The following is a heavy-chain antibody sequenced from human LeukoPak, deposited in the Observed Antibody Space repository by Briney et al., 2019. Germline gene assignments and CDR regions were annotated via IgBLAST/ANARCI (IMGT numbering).Heavy chain of an antibody. D-gene: IGHD2-2*01. Sequence: GESLKISCKGSGYSFTSYWIGWVRQMPGSGLEWMGVINPAGSRTRYSPSFQGQVTISVDKSINTAYLQWSSLRASDTAIFYCARLHSPYCTTTTCYDAYYLDFWGQGTLVTVSS. J-gene: IGHJ4*02. V-gene: IGHV5-51*01. CDR3: ARLHSPYCTTTTCYDAYYLDF. CDR2: INPAGSRT. CDR1: GYSFTSYW.